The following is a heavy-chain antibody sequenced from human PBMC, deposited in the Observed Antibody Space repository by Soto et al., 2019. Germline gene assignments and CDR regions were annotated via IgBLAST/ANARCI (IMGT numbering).Heavy chain of an antibody. Sequence: SETLSLTCAVYGGSFSGYYWSWIRQPPGKGLEWIGEINHSGSTNYNPSLKSRVTISVDTSKNQFSLKLSSVTAADTAVYYCATQGRGYSYDYWGPGTLFTVAS. V-gene: IGHV4-34*01. CDR3: ATQGRGYSYDY. CDR2: INHSGST. J-gene: IGHJ4*02. D-gene: IGHD5-18*01. CDR1: GGSFSGYY.